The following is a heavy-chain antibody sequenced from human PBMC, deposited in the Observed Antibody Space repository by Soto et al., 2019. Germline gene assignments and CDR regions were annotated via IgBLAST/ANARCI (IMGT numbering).Heavy chain of an antibody. CDR1: GYTFTSYD. V-gene: IGHV1-8*01. CDR2: MYPNSGNT. CDR3: ARRWTPWAYSGYDDAFDI. Sequence: ASVKVSCKASGYTFTSYDINWVRQATGPGLEWMGWMYPNSGNTGYAQKFQGRVTMTRNTSISTAYMELSSLRSEDTAVYYCARRWTPWAYSGYDDAFDIWGQGTMVTVSS. D-gene: IGHD5-12*01. J-gene: IGHJ3*02.